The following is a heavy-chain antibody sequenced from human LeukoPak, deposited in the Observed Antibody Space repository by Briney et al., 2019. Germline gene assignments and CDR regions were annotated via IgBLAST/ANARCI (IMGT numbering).Heavy chain of an antibody. V-gene: IGHV4-4*09. Sequence: PSETPSLTCAVSGGPINTYYWSWIRQPPGKGLEWVGYIYSTGNTNYNPSLKGRVTISLDTSKNQFSLNLSSVTAADTAVYYCAKHDTVFGAAHFYMDVWGKGTTVTVSS. CDR3: AKHDTVFGAAHFYMDV. CDR2: IYSTGNT. J-gene: IGHJ6*03. CDR1: GGPINTYY. D-gene: IGHD3-3*01.